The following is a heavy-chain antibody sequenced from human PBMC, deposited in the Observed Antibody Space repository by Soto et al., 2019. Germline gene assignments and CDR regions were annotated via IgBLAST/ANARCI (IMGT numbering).Heavy chain of an antibody. D-gene: IGHD3-22*01. CDR2: IYWDDDK. Sequence: QITLKESGPTLVKPTQTLTLTCTFSGFSLSTSGVGVGWIRQPPGKALEWLALIYWDDDKRYSPSLKSRLTITKDTSKNRVVLTMTNMEPVDTATYYCAHSLIGYYYDSSGSNWFDPWGQGTLVTVSS. J-gene: IGHJ5*02. CDR3: AHSLIGYYYDSSGSNWFDP. V-gene: IGHV2-5*02. CDR1: GFSLSTSGVG.